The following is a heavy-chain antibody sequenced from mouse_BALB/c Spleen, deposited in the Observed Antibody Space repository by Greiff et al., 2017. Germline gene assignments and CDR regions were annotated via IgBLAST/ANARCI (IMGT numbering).Heavy chain of an antibody. D-gene: IGHD1-2*01. CDR2: ISYSGST. J-gene: IGHJ1*01. CDR3: ASHYYGYVDWYFDV. V-gene: IGHV3-2*02. CDR1: GYSITSDYA. Sequence: EVMLVESGPGLVKPSQSLSLTCTVTGYSITSDYAWNWIRQFPGNKLEWMGYISYSGSTSYNPSLKSRISITRDTSKNQFFLQLNSVTTEDTATYYCASHYYGYVDWYFDVWGAGTTVTVSS.